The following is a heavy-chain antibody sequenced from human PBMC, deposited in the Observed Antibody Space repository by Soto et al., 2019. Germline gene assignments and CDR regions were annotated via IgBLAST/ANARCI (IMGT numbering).Heavy chain of an antibody. CDR1: GYTFTSYG. J-gene: IGHJ6*02. CDR2: ISAYNGNT. Sequence: GASVKVSCKASGYTFTSYGISWVRQAPGQGLEWMGWISAYNGNTNYAQKLQGRVTMTTDTSTSTAYMELRSLRSDDTAVYYCARDYNWNYSYYYYYYYGMDVWGQGTTVTVSS. D-gene: IGHD1-7*01. V-gene: IGHV1-18*04. CDR3: ARDYNWNYSYYYYYYYGMDV.